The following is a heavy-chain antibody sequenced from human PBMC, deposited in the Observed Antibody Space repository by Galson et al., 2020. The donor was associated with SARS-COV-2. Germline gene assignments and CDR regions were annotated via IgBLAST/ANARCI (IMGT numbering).Heavy chain of an antibody. D-gene: IGHD4-4*01. CDR3: ARETGTTTFNFFDS. CDR2: INPNSGGT. CDR1: GYTFTGYY. J-gene: IGHJ4*02. V-gene: IGHV1-2*04. Sequence: ASVKVSCKASGYTFTGYYMHWVRQAPGQGLEWMGWINPNSGGTNYAQKFQGWVTMTRDTSISTAYMELSRLKSDDTAVYYCARETGTTTFNFFDSWGQGTLVTVSS.